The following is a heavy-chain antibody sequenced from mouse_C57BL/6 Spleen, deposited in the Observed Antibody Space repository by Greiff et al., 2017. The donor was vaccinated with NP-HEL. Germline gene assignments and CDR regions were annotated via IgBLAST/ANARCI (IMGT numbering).Heavy chain of an antibody. J-gene: IGHJ4*01. CDR1: GFTFSDYG. CDR2: ISSGSSTI. Sequence: EVMLVESGGGLVKPGGSLKLSCAASGFTFSDYGMHWVRQAPEKGLEWVAYISSGSSTIYYADTVKGRFTISRDNAKNTLFLQMTSLRSEDTAMYYCARPDYENYAMDYWGQGTSVTVSS. CDR3: ARPDYENYAMDY. D-gene: IGHD2-4*01. V-gene: IGHV5-17*01.